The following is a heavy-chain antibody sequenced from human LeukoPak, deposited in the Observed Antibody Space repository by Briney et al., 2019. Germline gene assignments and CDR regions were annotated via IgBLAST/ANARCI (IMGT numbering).Heavy chain of an antibody. V-gene: IGHV4-39*02. CDR2: IYYSGST. D-gene: IGHD3-3*01. J-gene: IGHJ4*02. Sequence: SETLSLTCTVSGGSIGNSNYYWGWIRQPPGKGLEWIGSIYYSGSTYYNPSLKSRVTISVDTSKNQFSLKLSSVTAADTAVYYCARDRREFRGFWSGQGSGFDYWGQGTLVTVSS. CDR1: GGSIGNSNYY. CDR3: ARDRREFRGFWSGQGSGFDY.